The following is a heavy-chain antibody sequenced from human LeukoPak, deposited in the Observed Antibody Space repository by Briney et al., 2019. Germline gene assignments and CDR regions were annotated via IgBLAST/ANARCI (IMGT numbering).Heavy chain of an antibody. CDR1: GGSFSGYY. CDR3: ARDGRWFCSSTSCTEYFQH. J-gene: IGHJ1*01. V-gene: IGHV4-34*01. CDR2: INHSGST. Sequence: SETLSLTCAVYGGSFSGYYWSWIRQPPGKGLEWIGEINHSGSTNYNPSLKSRVTISVDTSKNQFSLKLSSVTAADTAVYYCARDGRWFCSSTSCTEYFQHWGQGTLVTVSS. D-gene: IGHD2-2*01.